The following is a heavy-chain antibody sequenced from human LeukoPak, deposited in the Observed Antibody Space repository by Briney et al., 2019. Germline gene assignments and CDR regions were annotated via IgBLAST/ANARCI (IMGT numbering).Heavy chain of an antibody. V-gene: IGHV4-34*01. CDR3: ARVGPRVAVAGTHSWPVSFDY. D-gene: IGHD6-19*01. J-gene: IGHJ4*02. CDR1: GGSFSGYY. Sequence: PSETLSLTCAVYGGSFSGYYWSWIRQPPGKGLEWIGEINHSGSTNYNPSLKSRVTVSVDTSKNQFSLKLSSVTAADTAVYYCARVGPRVAVAGTHSWPVSFDYRGQGTLVTVSS. CDR2: INHSGST.